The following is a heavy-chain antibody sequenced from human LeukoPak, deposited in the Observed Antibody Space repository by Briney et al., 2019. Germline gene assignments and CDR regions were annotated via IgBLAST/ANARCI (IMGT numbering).Heavy chain of an antibody. CDR3: ARLNYYDSSASDY. D-gene: IGHD3-22*01. CDR2: IYYSGST. Sequence: SETLSLTCTVSGGSISSRSYYWGWIRQPPGKGLEWIGSIYYSGSTYYNPSLKSRVTISVDTSKNQFSLKLSSVTAADTAVYYCARLNYYDSSASDYWGQGTLVTVSS. V-gene: IGHV4-39*01. J-gene: IGHJ4*02. CDR1: GGSISSRSYY.